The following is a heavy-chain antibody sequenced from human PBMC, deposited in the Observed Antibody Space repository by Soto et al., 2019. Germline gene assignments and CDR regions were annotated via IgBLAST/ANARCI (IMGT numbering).Heavy chain of an antibody. Sequence: SETLSLNCAVYGGSFSGYYWSWIRQPPGKGLEWIGEINHSGSTNYNPSLKSRVTISVDTSKNQFSLKLSSVTAADTAVYDCASVPNYDILTGWGQGTMVTVSS. V-gene: IGHV4-34*01. CDR3: ASVPNYDILTG. CDR1: GGSFSGYY. J-gene: IGHJ4*02. D-gene: IGHD3-9*01. CDR2: INHSGST.